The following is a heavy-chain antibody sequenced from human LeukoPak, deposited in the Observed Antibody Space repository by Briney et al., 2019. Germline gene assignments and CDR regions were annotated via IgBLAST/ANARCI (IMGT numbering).Heavy chain of an antibody. J-gene: IGHJ6*02. V-gene: IGHV3-7*01. CDR2: IKQDGSEK. CDR1: GFTFSSYW. Sequence: GGSLRLSCAASGFTFSSYWMSWVRQAPGKGLEWVANIKQDGSEKYYVDSVKGRFTISRDNAKNSLYLQMNSLRAEDTAVYYCARVGVVGATRYYYYYYGMDVWGQGTTVTVCS. CDR3: ARVGVVGATRYYYYYYGMDV. D-gene: IGHD1-26*01.